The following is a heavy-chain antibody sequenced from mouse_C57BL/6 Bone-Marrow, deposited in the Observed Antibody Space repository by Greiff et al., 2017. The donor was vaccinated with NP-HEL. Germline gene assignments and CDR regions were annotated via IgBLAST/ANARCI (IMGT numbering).Heavy chain of an antibody. V-gene: IGHV14-4*01. CDR3: TTSLFLDYCARDY. J-gene: IGHJ4*01. CDR2: IDPENGDT. CDR1: GFNIKDDY. D-gene: IGHD2-10*02. Sequence: EVQLQQSGAELVRPGASVKLSCTASGFNIKDDYMHWVKQRPEQGLEWIGWIDPENGDTEYASKFQGKATITADTSSNTAYLQLSSLTSEDTAVYYCTTSLFLDYCARDYWGQGTSVTVSA.